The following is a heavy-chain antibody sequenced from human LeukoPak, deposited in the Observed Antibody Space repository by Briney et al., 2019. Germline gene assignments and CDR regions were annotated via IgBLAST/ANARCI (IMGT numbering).Heavy chain of an antibody. J-gene: IGHJ5*02. CDR2: INPDGSTT. CDR3: VRALSCSLDWFDP. D-gene: IGHD3-10*02. CDR1: GFTFSRYW. Sequence: GRSLRLSCAASGFTFSRYWIHWVREAPGKGLEWVSRINPDGSTTTYADSVKGRFTISRDNAKNTVYLQMNSLRAEDTALYHCVRALSCSLDWFDPWGQGTLVTVSS. V-gene: IGHV3-74*01.